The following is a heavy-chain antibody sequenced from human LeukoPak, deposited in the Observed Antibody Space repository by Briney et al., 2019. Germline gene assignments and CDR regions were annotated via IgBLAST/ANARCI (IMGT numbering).Heavy chain of an antibody. CDR2: IWYDGSNK. CDR1: GFTFSSYG. D-gene: IGHD1-1*01. J-gene: IGHJ4*02. Sequence: GGSLRLSCAASGFTFSSYGMHWVRQAPGKGLEWVAVIWYDGSNKYYADSVKGRFTISRDNSKNTLYLQMNSLRAEDTAVYYCAKVISSGTAFDYRGQGTLVTVSS. V-gene: IGHV3-33*06. CDR3: AKVISSGTAFDY.